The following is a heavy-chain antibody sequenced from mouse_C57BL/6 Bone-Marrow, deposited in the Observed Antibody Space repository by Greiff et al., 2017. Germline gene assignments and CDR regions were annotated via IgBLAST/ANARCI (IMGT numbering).Heavy chain of an antibody. CDR2: IRNKANGYTT. Sequence: EVQLVESGGGLVQPGGSLSLSCAASGFTFTDYYMSWVRQPPGKALEWLGFIRNKANGYTTEYSASVKGRFTISRDNSQSILYLQMNALRAEDSATYYCARGRRYDYGDVWGTGTTVTVSS. CDR1: GFTFTDYY. D-gene: IGHD2-4*01. J-gene: IGHJ1*03. CDR3: ARGRRYDYGDV. V-gene: IGHV7-3*01.